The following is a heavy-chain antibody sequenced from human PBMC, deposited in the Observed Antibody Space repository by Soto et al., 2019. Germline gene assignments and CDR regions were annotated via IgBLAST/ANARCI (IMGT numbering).Heavy chain of an antibody. J-gene: IGHJ4*02. CDR3: ARAGSRDPCDY. D-gene: IGHD2-15*01. Sequence: QVQLVQSGAEVKKPGASVKVSCKASGYTFTSYDINWVRQATGQGLEWMGWMNPNSGNTGYAQKFQGRVTMTRNTSISTAYMELSSLRXXXXXVYYCARAGSRDPCDYWGQGTLVTVSS. V-gene: IGHV1-8*01. CDR2: MNPNSGNT. CDR1: GYTFTSYD.